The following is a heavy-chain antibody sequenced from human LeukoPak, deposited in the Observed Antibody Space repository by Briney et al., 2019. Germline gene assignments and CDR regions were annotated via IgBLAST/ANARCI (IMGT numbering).Heavy chain of an antibody. CDR3: ASTGYSSSWYLLGYYYGMDV. Sequence: SETLSLTCAVYGGSFSGYYWSWIRQPPGKGLEWIGEINHSGSTNYNPSLKSRVTISVDTSKNQFSLKLSSVTAADTAVYYCASTGYSSSWYLLGYYYGMDVWGQGTLVTVSS. CDR2: INHSGST. CDR1: GGSFSGYY. V-gene: IGHV4-34*01. J-gene: IGHJ6*02. D-gene: IGHD6-13*01.